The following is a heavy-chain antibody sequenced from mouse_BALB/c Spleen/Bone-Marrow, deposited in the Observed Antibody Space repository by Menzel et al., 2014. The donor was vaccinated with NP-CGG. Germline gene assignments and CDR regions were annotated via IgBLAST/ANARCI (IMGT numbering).Heavy chain of an antibody. CDR2: IRSKSNNYAT. CDR1: GFTFNTNA. CDR3: VRDPSNWERAMDY. Sequence: EVMLVESGGGLVQPKGSLKLSCAASGFTFNTNAMNWVRQAPGKGLEWVARIRSKSNNYATYYADSVKDRFTISRDDSQSMLYLQMNNLKTEDTAMYYGVRDPSNWERAMDYWGQGTSVTVSS. J-gene: IGHJ4*01. V-gene: IGHV10S3*01. D-gene: IGHD4-1*01.